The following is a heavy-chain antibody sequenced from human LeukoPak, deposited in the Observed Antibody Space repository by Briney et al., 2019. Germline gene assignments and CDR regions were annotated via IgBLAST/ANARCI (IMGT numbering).Heavy chain of an antibody. Sequence: GGSLRLSXAASGFTFSNYAMSWVRQAPGKGLEWVSGISGSSGGTNYADPVKGRFTISRDNSRNTLYLQMNSLRAEDTAIYYCAKDGGPTVFYYFDYWGQGTLITVSS. CDR2: ISGSSGGT. V-gene: IGHV3-23*01. J-gene: IGHJ4*02. CDR1: GFTFSNYA. CDR3: AKDGGPTVFYYFDY. D-gene: IGHD1-1*01.